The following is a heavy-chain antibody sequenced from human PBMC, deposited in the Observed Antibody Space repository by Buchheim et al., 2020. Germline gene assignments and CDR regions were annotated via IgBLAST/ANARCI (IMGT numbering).Heavy chain of an antibody. CDR3: ARARRRIAVAGYFDY. CDR2: IYSGGST. V-gene: IGHV3-66*01. D-gene: IGHD6-19*01. Sequence: EVQLVESGGGLVQPGGSLRLSCAASGFTVSSNYMSWVRQAPGKGLEWVSVIYSGGSTYYADSVKGRFTISRDNSKNTLYLQMNSLRAEDTAVYYCARARRRIAVAGYFDYWGQGT. J-gene: IGHJ4*02. CDR1: GFTVSSNY.